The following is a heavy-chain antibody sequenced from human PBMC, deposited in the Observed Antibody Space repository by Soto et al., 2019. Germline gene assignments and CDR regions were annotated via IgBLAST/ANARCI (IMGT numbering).Heavy chain of an antibody. D-gene: IGHD6-13*01. CDR1: GGSISSGGYY. V-gene: IGHV4-31*03. J-gene: IGHJ5*02. CDR3: ARDQQQLVYNWFDP. CDR2: IYYSGST. Sequence: QVQLQESGPGLVKPSQTLSLTCTVSGGSISSGGYYWSWIRQHPGKGLEWIGYIYYSGSTYYNPSLKSRVTISVDTSKNQFSLKLSSVTAADTAVYYCARDQQQLVYNWFDPWGQGTLVTVSS.